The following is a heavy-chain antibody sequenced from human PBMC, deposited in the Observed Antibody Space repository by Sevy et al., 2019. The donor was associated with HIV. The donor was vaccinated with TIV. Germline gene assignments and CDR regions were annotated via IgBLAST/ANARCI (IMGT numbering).Heavy chain of an antibody. J-gene: IGHJ4*02. CDR1: GFTFSNYG. CDR3: AKDLGSGWTEPCCYFDS. CDR2: ISYDGSNK. D-gene: IGHD6-19*01. Sequence: GGSLRLSCAASGFTFSNYGMHWVRQAPGKGLEWVAVISYDGSNKYHVDSVKGRFIISRDNSRNTLYLQMNSLKPEDAAVYYCAKDLGSGWTEPCCYFDSWGQGTLVTVSS. V-gene: IGHV3-30*18.